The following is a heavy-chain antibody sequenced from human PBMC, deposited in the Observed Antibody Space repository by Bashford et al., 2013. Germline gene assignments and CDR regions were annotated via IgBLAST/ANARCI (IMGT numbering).Heavy chain of an antibody. V-gene: IGHV4-31*03. Sequence: SETLSLTCTVSGGSISSGGYYWSWIRQHPGKGLEWIGYIYYSGSTYYNPSLKSRVTISVDTSKNQFSLKLSSVTAADTAVYYCARSQGLGARYFQHWGQGTLVTVSS. CDR1: GGSISSGGYY. CDR3: ARSQGLGARYFQH. D-gene: IGHD1-26*01. J-gene: IGHJ1*01. CDR2: IYYSGST.